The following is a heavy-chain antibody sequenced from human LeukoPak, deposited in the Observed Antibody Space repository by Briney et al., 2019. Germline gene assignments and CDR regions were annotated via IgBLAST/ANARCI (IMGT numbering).Heavy chain of an antibody. V-gene: IGHV3-23*01. CDR2: IVPSGGTT. J-gene: IGHJ4*02. Sequence: GGSLRLSCAASGFTFSSYGMNWVRQAPGKGLEWVSGIVPSGGTTYYADSVKGRFTISGDNSKNTLYLQMNSLRAEDTAVYYCAKDPNPTLLWFGELADYWGQGTLATVSS. D-gene: IGHD3-10*01. CDR1: GFTFSSYG. CDR3: AKDPNPTLLWFGELADY.